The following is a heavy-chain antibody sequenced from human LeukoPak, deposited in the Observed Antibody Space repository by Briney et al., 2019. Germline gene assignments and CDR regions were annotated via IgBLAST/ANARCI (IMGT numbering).Heavy chain of an antibody. Sequence: SETLSLTCTVSGGSISSSSYYWGWIRQPPGKGLEWIGSIYYSGSTYYNPSLKSRVTISVDTSKNQFSLKLCSVTAADTAVYYCARDRFLYYFDYWGQGTLVTVSS. CDR1: GGSISSSSYY. D-gene: IGHD3-3*01. J-gene: IGHJ4*02. V-gene: IGHV4-39*07. CDR2: IYYSGST. CDR3: ARDRFLYYFDY.